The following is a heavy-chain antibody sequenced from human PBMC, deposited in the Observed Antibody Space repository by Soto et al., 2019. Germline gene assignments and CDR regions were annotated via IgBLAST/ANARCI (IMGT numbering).Heavy chain of an antibody. CDR1: GDSLTRNY. CDR3: ARGGAVAGYDAFDI. CDR2: IHNGQTT. D-gene: IGHD6-19*01. Sequence: SDTLSLTCTVSGDSLTRNYWSWIRQPPGKGLEWLAFIHNGQTTNYNPSLVGRVSVSVDTSKSQLSLNLNSVTAADTAVYYCARGGAVAGYDAFDIWGQGTMVTVSS. V-gene: IGHV4-59*01. J-gene: IGHJ3*02.